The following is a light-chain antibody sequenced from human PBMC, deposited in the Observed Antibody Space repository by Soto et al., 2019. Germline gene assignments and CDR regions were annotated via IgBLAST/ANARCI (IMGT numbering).Light chain of an antibody. CDR2: DAS. CDR1: QTITNW. V-gene: IGKV1-5*01. Sequence: DIQLTQSPSFLSASVGDRVTITCRASQTITNWLAWYQQKPGKAPRLLIYDASSLESWVPSRFSGSGSGTEFTLTISSLQPDDFASFYCQEYNSYTWTFGQGTKVDIK. J-gene: IGKJ1*01. CDR3: QEYNSYTWT.